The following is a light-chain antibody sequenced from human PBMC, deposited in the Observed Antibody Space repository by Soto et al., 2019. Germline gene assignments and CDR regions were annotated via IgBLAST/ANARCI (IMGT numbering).Light chain of an antibody. CDR2: RNN. V-gene: IGLV1-47*01. Sequence: QSVLTQPPSASGTPGQRVTISCSGSSSNIGSNYVYWYQQLPGTAPKLLIYRNNQRPSGVPDRFSGSKSGTSASLAISGRRSEDEADYYCAAWDDSLSASFGGGTKLTVL. CDR1: SSNIGSNY. J-gene: IGLJ2*01. CDR3: AAWDDSLSAS.